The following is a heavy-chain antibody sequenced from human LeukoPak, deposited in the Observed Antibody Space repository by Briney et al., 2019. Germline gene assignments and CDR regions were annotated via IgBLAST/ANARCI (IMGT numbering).Heavy chain of an antibody. CDR2: IIPIFGTA. J-gene: IGHJ4*02. D-gene: IGHD3-16*01. V-gene: IGHV1-69*05. CDR1: GGTFSSYA. CDR3: ARAGGSAALFFDY. Sequence: ASVKVSCKASGGTFSSYAISWVRQAPGQGLEWMGGIIPIFGTANYAQKFQGRVTITTDESTSTVYMELSSLRSEDTAVYYCARAGGSAALFFDYWGQGTLVTVSS.